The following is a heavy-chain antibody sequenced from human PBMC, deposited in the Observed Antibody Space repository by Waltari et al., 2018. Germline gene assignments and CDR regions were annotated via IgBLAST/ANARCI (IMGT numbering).Heavy chain of an antibody. CDR2: IYSGGSK. V-gene: IGHV3-53*01. J-gene: IGHJ4*02. Sequence: EVQLVESGGGLIQPGGSLRLSCAASGFTVSSNYMSWVRQAPGKGLEWVSVIYSGGSKYYADSVKGRFTISRDNSKNTLYLQMNSLRAEDTAVYYCARGGYCSSTSCSLSYWGQGTLVTVSS. CDR1: GFTVSSNY. CDR3: ARGGYCSSTSCSLSY. D-gene: IGHD2-2*01.